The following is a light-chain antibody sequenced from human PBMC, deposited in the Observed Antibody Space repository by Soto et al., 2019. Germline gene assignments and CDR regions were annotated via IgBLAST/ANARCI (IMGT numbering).Light chain of an antibody. J-gene: IGKJ1*01. Sequence: EIVMTQSPAALSVYPGERATLSCRASQSVSSNLAWYQQKPGQAPRLLIYGASTRATGIPARFSGSGSGTEFTLTISSLQSEDFAVYYCVQYNNWPRTFGQGTKVDIK. CDR1: QSVSSN. CDR2: GAS. CDR3: VQYNNWPRT. V-gene: IGKV3-15*01.